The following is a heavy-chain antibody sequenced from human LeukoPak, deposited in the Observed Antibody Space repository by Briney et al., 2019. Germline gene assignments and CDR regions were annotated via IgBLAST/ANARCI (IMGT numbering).Heavy chain of an antibody. J-gene: IGHJ5*02. D-gene: IGHD4-11*01. Sequence: SETPSPPCTVSCGPLTCHYWNWIPQPPRKGLEWIGYIYYSGTIKYNPSLESRVTISVDTSKNQFSLILSSVTAADTAVYYCARGEDYKSSRFDPWGQGTLVTVSS. V-gene: IGHV4-59*11. CDR1: CGPLTCHY. CDR3: ARGEDYKSSRFDP. CDR2: IYYSGTI.